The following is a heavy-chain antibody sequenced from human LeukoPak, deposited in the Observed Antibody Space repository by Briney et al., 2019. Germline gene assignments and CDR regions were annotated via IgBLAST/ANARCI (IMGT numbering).Heavy chain of an antibody. CDR2: MKEDGSEK. V-gene: IGHV3-7*03. Sequence: GGSLRLSCAASGFTFSNYWTTWVRQAPGKGLEWVASMKEDGSEKYYVDSVRGRFTISRDNAENSLYLQMNSLRAEDTAVYYCARARDIDYWGQGTLVTVSS. CDR3: ARARDIDY. D-gene: IGHD5-24*01. J-gene: IGHJ4*02. CDR1: GFTFSNYW.